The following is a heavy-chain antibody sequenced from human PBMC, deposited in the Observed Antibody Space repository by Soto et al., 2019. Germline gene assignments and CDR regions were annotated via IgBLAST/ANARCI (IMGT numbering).Heavy chain of an antibody. CDR2: ISSSSSTI. CDR3: TTGSVEGV. J-gene: IGHJ6*02. CDR1: GFTFSSYS. V-gene: IGHV3-48*01. D-gene: IGHD2-15*01. Sequence: PGGSLRLSCAASGFTFSSYSMNWVRQAPGKGLEWVSYISSSSSTIYYADSVKGRFTISRDNAKNSLYLQMNSLRAEDTAVYYCTTGSVEGVWGQGTTVTVSS.